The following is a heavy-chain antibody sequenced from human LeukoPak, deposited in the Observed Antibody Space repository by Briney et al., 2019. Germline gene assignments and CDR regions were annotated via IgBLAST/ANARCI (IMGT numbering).Heavy chain of an antibody. Sequence: AGGSLRLSCAASGFTFSGSAMHWVRQTSGKGLEWVGRIRSKANSYATAYAASVKGRFTISRDDSKNTAYLQMNSLKTEDTAVYYCTRLAGGNDYDSNGYYYNLDYWGQGTLVTVSS. CDR1: GFTFSGSA. CDR3: TRLAGGNDYDSNGYYYNLDY. V-gene: IGHV3-73*01. J-gene: IGHJ4*02. CDR2: IRSKANSYAT. D-gene: IGHD3-22*01.